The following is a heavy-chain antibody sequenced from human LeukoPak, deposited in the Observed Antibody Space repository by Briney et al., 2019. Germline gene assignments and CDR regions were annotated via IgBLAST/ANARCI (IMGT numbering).Heavy chain of an antibody. Sequence: SATLSLTCAVYGGSLSGYYWSWIRQPPGKGLEWIGEINHSGSTNYNPSLKSRVTISVDTSKNQFSLKLSSVTAADTAVYYCASELGGLDYWGQGTLVTVSS. CDR2: INHSGST. V-gene: IGHV4-34*01. J-gene: IGHJ4*02. D-gene: IGHD1-7*01. CDR3: ASELGGLDY. CDR1: GGSLSGYY.